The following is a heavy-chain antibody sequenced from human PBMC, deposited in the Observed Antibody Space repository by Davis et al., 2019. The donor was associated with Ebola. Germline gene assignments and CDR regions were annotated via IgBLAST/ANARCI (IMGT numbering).Heavy chain of an antibody. CDR3: ARLWDGSYAY. Sequence: GGSLRLSCAASGFTFSDYWMTWVRQTPGKGLEWVAYIWPDGTDKSYVDSVRGRFTISRDNAKNSLYLQMNSLRAEDTAVYYCARLWDGSYAYWGQGILVTVSS. J-gene: IGHJ4*02. CDR1: GFTFSDYW. D-gene: IGHD1-26*01. CDR2: IWPDGTDK. V-gene: IGHV3-7*03.